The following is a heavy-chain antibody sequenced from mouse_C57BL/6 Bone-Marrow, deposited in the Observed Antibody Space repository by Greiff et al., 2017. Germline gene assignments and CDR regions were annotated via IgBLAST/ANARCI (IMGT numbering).Heavy chain of an antibody. Sequence: ESGPGLAKPSQTLSLTCSVTGYSITSDYWNWIRKFPGNKLEYMGYISYSGSTYYNPSLKSRISITRDTSKNQYYLQLNAVTTEDTATYYCARRLTGTRWYFDVWGTGTTVTVSS. CDR3: ARRLTGTRWYFDV. J-gene: IGHJ1*03. D-gene: IGHD4-1*01. CDR2: ISYSGST. V-gene: IGHV3-8*01. CDR1: GYSITSDY.